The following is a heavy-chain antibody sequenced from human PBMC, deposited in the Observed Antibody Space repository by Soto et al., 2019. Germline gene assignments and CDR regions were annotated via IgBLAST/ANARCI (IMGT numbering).Heavy chain of an antibody. Sequence: QIHLVQSGAEVKKPGSSVKISCKASGGTFSNYAISWVRQAPGQGLEWLGGSTPIFDTTNYAQKFQGRLTMTADTSVSIDYMELSGLTSADSAIYFWARSPISLNNGFDPCGPGTLVTDSS. J-gene: IGHJ5*02. V-gene: IGHV1-69*06. CDR1: GGTFSNYA. CDR2: STPIFDTT. CDR3: ARSPISLNNGFDP.